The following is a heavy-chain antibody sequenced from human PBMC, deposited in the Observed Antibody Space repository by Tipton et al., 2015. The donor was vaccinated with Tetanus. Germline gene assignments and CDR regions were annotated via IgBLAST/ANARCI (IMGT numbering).Heavy chain of an antibody. Sequence: TLSLTCTVSGASITSFYWSWIRQSPGKGLEWLGDIYYSGSTNYNPSLKSRVTISVDTSKNQFSLKLSSVTAADTAVYYCARPHYQYWYFDLWGRGTLVTVSS. J-gene: IGHJ2*01. D-gene: IGHD2-2*01. CDR1: GASITSFY. CDR3: ARPHYQYWYFDL. V-gene: IGHV4-59*08. CDR2: IYYSGST.